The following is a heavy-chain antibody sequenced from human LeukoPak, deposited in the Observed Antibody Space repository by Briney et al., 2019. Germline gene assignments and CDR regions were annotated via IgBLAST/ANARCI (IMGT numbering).Heavy chain of an antibody. J-gene: IGHJ4*02. Sequence: SQTLSLTCTVSGDSISSGAYYWSWIRQSPGKGLEWIGYFYGSGSASYNPSLKSRVTISVDRSNNQFSLKLDSVTAADTAVYYCARDDVDTPTFDYWGPGMLVAVSS. V-gene: IGHV4-30-2*06. CDR1: GDSISSGAYY. CDR3: ARDDVDTPTFDY. D-gene: IGHD5-18*01. CDR2: FYGSGSA.